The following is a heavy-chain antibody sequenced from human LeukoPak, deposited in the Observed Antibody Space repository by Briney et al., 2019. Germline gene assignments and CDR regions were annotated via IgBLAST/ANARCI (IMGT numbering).Heavy chain of an antibody. D-gene: IGHD1-7*01. J-gene: IGHJ5*02. CDR1: GYTFTGYY. V-gene: IGHV1-2*02. CDR2: INPNSGGT. Sequence: ASVKVSCKASGYTFTGYYMHWVRQAPGQGLEWMGWINPNSGGTNYAQKFQGRVTMTRDTSISTAYMELSRLRSDDTAVYYCARDSESLELQGNNWFDPWGQGTLVTVSS. CDR3: ARDSESLELQGNNWFDP.